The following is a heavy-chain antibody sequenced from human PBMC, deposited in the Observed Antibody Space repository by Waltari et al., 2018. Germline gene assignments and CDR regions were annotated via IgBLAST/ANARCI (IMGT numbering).Heavy chain of an antibody. CDR3: ARGLEYSGYSC. CDR1: SSYA. J-gene: IGHJ4*02. D-gene: IGHD5-12*01. V-gene: IGHV1-69*10. CDR2: IIPSLGIA. Sequence: SSYAISWVRQAPGQGLEWLGGIIPSLGIANYAQKFQGRVTITADKSTSTAYMELSSLRSEATAVYYCARGLEYSGYSCWVPATLVTVSS.